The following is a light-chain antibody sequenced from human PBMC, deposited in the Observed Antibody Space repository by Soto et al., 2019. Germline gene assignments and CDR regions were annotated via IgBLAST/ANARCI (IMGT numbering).Light chain of an antibody. J-gene: IGKJ2*01. CDR2: EIS. CDR1: QGLVHSDGNTY. V-gene: IGKV2-24*01. Sequence: DIVMTQTPLSSPVTLGQPASISCRSSQGLVHSDGNTYLSWLQQRPGQPPRLLIYEISNRFSGVPDRFSGSWAGTDFTLKISRVEDEDVGIYYCMQATQFPYTFGQGTKLEIK. CDR3: MQATQFPYT.